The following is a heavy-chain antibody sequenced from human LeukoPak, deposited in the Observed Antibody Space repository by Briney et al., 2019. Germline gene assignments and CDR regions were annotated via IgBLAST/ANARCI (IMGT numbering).Heavy chain of an antibody. Sequence: SETLSLTCTVSGGSITRYYWTWIRPPPGKGLEWIGFIYGDGSTKYNPSLKSRVTMSVDTSKNQFSLKLSSATAADSAVYYCARDKDSGTNHAKMRYDVWGQGTMVTVSS. J-gene: IGHJ3*01. CDR3: ARDKDSGTNHAKMRYDV. CDR2: IYGDGST. D-gene: IGHD1-26*01. CDR1: GGSITRYY. V-gene: IGHV4-59*01.